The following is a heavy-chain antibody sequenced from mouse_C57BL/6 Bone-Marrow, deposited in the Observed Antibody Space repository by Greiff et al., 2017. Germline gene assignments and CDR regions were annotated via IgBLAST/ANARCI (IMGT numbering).Heavy chain of an antibody. Sequence: VQLQQPGAELVRPGTSVKLSCKASGYTFTSYWMHWVKQSPGQGLAWIGVIDPSDSYTNYNQKFTGKATLTVDNSSITACMQLRSLTSDDSAVYYCARSDDKYDGGWGQGTLVTVSA. CDR2: IDPSDSYT. V-gene: IGHV1-59*01. J-gene: IGHJ3*01. CDR1: GYTFTSYW. CDR3: ARSDDKYDGG. D-gene: IGHD2-14*01.